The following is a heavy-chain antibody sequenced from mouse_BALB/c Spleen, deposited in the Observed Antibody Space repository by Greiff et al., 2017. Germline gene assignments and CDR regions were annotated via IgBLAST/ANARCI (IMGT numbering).Heavy chain of an antibody. J-gene: IGHJ4*01. V-gene: IGHV5-12-2*01. Sequence: EVKLMESGGGLVQPGGSLKLSCAASGFTFSSYTMSWVRQTPEKRLEWVAYISNGGGSTYYPDTVKGRFTISRDNAKNTLYLQMSSLKSEDTAMYYCARGGYGSSYAMDYWGQGTSVTVSS. CDR3: ARGGYGSSYAMDY. D-gene: IGHD1-1*01. CDR2: ISNGGGST. CDR1: GFTFSSYT.